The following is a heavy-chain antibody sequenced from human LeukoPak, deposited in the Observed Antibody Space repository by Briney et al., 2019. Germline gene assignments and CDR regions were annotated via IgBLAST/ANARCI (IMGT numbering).Heavy chain of an antibody. D-gene: IGHD2-15*01. Sequence: GGSLRPSCAASGFTFSDYYMSWIRQAPGKGLEWVSYISSSGSTIYYADSVKGRFTISRDNAKNSLYLQMNSLRAEDTAVYYCASLGYCSGGSCPTGLDWGQGTLVTVSS. CDR1: GFTFSDYY. J-gene: IGHJ4*02. CDR2: ISSSGSTI. CDR3: ASLGYCSGGSCPTGLD. V-gene: IGHV3-11*01.